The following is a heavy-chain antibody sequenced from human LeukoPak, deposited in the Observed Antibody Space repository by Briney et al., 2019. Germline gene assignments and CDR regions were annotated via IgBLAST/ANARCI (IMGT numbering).Heavy chain of an antibody. CDR1: GFTFSDYY. CDR2: ISSSGSTI. J-gene: IGHJ4*02. V-gene: IGHV3-11*01. CDR3: ARAYGSGSYHFDY. Sequence: GGSLRLSCAASGFTFSDYYMSWIRQAPGKGLEWVSYISSSGSTIYYADSVKGRFTISRDNAKNSLYLQMNSLRAEDTAVHYCARAYGSGSYHFDYWGQGTLVTVSS. D-gene: IGHD3-10*01.